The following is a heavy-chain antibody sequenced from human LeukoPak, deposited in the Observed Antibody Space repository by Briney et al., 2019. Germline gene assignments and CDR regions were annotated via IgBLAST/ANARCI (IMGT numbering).Heavy chain of an antibody. CDR2: INHSGST. CDR1: GGSFSGYY. V-gene: IGHV4-34*01. Sequence: PSETLSLTCAVYGGSFSGYYWSWIRQPPGKGLEWIGEINHSGSTNYNPSLKSRVTISVDTSKNQFSLKLSSVTAADTAVYYCAIEMSTITGADYFDYWGQGTLVTVSS. J-gene: IGHJ4*02. CDR3: AIEMSTITGADYFDY. D-gene: IGHD5-12*01.